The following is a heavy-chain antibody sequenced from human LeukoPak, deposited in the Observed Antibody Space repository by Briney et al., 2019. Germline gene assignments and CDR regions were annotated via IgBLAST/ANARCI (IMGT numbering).Heavy chain of an antibody. V-gene: IGHV3-7*03. J-gene: IGHJ3*02. Sequence: GGSLKLSCAVSGFTFSRYWMTWVRQAPGKGLEWVASIKQDGNEKYYVDSVRGRFTISRDNAKNSLYLQMNSLRAEDTAVYYCARDLDFGSGRSLGAFDIWGQGTMATVSS. D-gene: IGHD3-10*01. CDR2: IKQDGNEK. CDR3: ARDLDFGSGRSLGAFDI. CDR1: GFTFSRYW.